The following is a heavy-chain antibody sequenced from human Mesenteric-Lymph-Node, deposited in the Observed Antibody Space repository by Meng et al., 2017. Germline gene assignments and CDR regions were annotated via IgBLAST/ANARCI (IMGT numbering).Heavy chain of an antibody. D-gene: IGHD3-10*01. CDR1: GDSITGSGSY. J-gene: IGHJ6*02. CDR3: ARGWFGELARMGTAHIYYYYGMDV. V-gene: IGHV4-39*07. CDR2: ISYSGST. Sequence: SETLSLTCTVSGDSITGSGSYWGWIRQPPGKGLEWITSISYSGSTYYNPSLKSRVTISRDTSKNQFSLKLTSVTAADTAVYYCARGWFGELARMGTAHIYYYYGMDVWGQGTTVTVSS.